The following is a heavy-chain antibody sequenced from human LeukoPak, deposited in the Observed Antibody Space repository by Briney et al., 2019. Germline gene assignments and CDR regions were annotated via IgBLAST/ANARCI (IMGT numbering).Heavy chain of an antibody. D-gene: IGHD3-3*01. CDR2: IYTTGNT. CDR3: ARDARGWSGFDY. V-gene: IGHV4-4*07. CDR1: GGSISSYY. Sequence: SETLSLTCSVSGGSISSYYWSWIRQPAGKGREWIGRIYTTGNTDYNPSLKSRVTMSVDTSKNQFSLNLSSVTAADTAVYYCARDARGWSGFDYWGRGTLVTVSS. J-gene: IGHJ4*02.